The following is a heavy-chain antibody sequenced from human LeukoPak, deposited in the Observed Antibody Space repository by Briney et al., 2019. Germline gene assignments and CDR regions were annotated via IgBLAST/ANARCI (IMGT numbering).Heavy chain of an antibody. D-gene: IGHD6-6*01. Sequence: GGSLRLSCTSSGFSSSGHWMHWARQLPGKGLVWVSRISPTGSTTSYADSVKGRFTVSRDNAKNTLYLQVNNLRAEDTAVYYCARGPNSNWSGLDFWGQRTLLTVSS. CDR1: GFSSSGHW. V-gene: IGHV3-74*01. CDR2: ISPTGSTT. J-gene: IGHJ4*02. CDR3: ARGPNSNWSGLDF.